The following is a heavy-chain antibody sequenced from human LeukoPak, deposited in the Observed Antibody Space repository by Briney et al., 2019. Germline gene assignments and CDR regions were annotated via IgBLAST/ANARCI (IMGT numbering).Heavy chain of an antibody. Sequence: GGSLRLSCAASGFTFSNYAVHWVRQTPGKGLEWVTILSYDGSQTYYADSVKGRFTISRDNSKNTLFLQMNSLRAEDTAVYYCARVGRAYDFWDYLDYWGQGTPVTVSS. CDR1: GFTFSNYA. CDR3: ARVGRAYDFWDYLDY. J-gene: IGHJ4*02. V-gene: IGHV3-30*04. D-gene: IGHD3-3*01. CDR2: LSYDGSQT.